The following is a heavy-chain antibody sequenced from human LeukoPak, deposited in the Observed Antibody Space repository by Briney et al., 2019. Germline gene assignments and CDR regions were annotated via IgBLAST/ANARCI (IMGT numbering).Heavy chain of an antibody. Sequence: GGSLRLSCAASGFTFSDYYMSWIRQAPGKGLEWVSYITSSGTNIYYADSVKGRFTISRDNSKNTLYLQMNSLRAEDTAVYYCAKGPFLTYYFDYWGQGTLVTVSS. CDR3: AKGPFLTYYFDY. D-gene: IGHD2/OR15-2a*01. V-gene: IGHV3-11*04. J-gene: IGHJ4*02. CDR2: ITSSGTNI. CDR1: GFTFSDYY.